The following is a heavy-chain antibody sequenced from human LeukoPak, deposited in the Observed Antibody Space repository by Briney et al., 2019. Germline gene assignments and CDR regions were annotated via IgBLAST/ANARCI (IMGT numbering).Heavy chain of an antibody. J-gene: IGHJ5*02. D-gene: IGHD2-15*01. Sequence: PGRSLRLSCAASGFTFSSYGMHWVRQAPGKGLEWVAVISYDGSNKYYADSVKGRFTISRDNSKNTLYLQMNSLRAEDTAVYYCARDSDCRGGGCSEGWFDPWGQGTLVTVSS. CDR2: ISYDGSNK. CDR1: GFTFSSYG. CDR3: ARDSDCRGGGCSEGWFDP. V-gene: IGHV3-30*03.